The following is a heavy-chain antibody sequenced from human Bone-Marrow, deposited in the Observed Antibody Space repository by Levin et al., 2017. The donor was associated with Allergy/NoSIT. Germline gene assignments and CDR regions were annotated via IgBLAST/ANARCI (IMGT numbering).Heavy chain of an antibody. D-gene: IGHD4-17*01. V-gene: IGHV1-24*01. CDR2: FDPEDGEA. CDR3: ATDYAY. Sequence: ASVKVSCKVSGYPLTDFYMHWVRQAPGKGLEWRGGFDPEDGEAIYAPKFQGRVTMTEDTSTDTAYMELRSLTYEETAVYWFATDYAYWGQGSRVTVSS. CDR1: GYPLTDFY. J-gene: IGHJ4*02.